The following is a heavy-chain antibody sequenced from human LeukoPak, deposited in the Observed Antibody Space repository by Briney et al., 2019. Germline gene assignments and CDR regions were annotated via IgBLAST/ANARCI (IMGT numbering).Heavy chain of an antibody. V-gene: IGHV1-69*13. D-gene: IGHD1-26*01. CDR1: GGTFSSHA. Sequence: ASVKVSCKASGGTFSSHAISWVRQAPGQGLEWMGGIIPIFGTANYAQKFQGRVTITADESTSTAYMELSSLRSEDTAVYYCASIFDGGSYHNWFDPWGQGTLVTVSS. J-gene: IGHJ5*02. CDR2: IIPIFGTA. CDR3: ASIFDGGSYHNWFDP.